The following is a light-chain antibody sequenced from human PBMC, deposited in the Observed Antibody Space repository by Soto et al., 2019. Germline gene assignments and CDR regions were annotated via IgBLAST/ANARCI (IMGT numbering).Light chain of an antibody. Sequence: QSVLTQPASVSGSPGQSLTISCTGTSIDIAPYNYVSWYQQYPGKAPKLIIYEVSYRPSGISNRFSGSKSGNTASLTISGLQAEDEADYYCSSYTSSTNYVFGTGTKLTVL. J-gene: IGLJ1*01. V-gene: IGLV2-14*01. CDR1: SIDIAPYNY. CDR3: SSYTSSTNYV. CDR2: EVS.